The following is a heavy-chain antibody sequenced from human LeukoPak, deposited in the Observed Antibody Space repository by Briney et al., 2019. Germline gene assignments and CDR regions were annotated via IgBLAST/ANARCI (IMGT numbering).Heavy chain of an antibody. J-gene: IGHJ5*02. D-gene: IGHD5-18*01. CDR1: GFTFSSYG. V-gene: IGHV1-46*01. CDR2: INPSGGST. CDR3: ARSGTSNVDTALDP. Sequence: PGGSLRLSCAASGFTFSSYGMHWVRQAPGQGLEWMGIINPSGGSTSYAQKFQGRVTMTRDTSTSTVYMELSSLRSEDTAVYYCARSGTSNVDTALDPWGQGTLVTVSS.